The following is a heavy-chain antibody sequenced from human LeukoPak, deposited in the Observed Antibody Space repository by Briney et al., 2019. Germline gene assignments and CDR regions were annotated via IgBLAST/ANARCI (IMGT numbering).Heavy chain of an antibody. J-gene: IGHJ4*02. CDR1: GFTFSNYA. V-gene: IGHV3-64D*06. D-gene: IGHD6-13*01. CDR3: VKAAGSWYGYFDY. Sequence: GGSLRLFCSASGFTFSNYAIHWVRQAPGKGPEYVSAISDNGGNTNYADSVKGRFTISRDNSKNTLYLQMSSLRPEDTAVYYCVKAAGSWYGYFDYWGQGTLVTVSS. CDR2: ISDNGGNT.